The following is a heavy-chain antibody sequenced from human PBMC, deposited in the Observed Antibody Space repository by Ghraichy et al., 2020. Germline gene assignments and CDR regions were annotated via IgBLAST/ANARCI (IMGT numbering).Heavy chain of an antibody. CDR2: ISGSGGST. CDR3: AKDDGEGMVYVLGYYYYGMDV. V-gene: IGHV3-23*01. Sequence: GGSLRLSCAASGFTFSSYAMSWVRQAPGKGLEWVSAISGSGGSTYYADSVKGRFTISRDNSKNTLYLQMNSLRAEDTAVYYCAKDDGEGMVYVLGYYYYGMDVWSQGTTVTVSS. J-gene: IGHJ6*02. CDR1: GFTFSSYA. D-gene: IGHD2-8*01.